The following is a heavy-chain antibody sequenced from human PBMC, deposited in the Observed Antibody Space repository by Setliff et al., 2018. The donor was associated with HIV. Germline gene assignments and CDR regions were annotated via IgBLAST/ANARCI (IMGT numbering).Heavy chain of an antibody. CDR3: ATGGGGSSGSRWFDY. Sequence: GGSLRLSCAASGFTFSSYSMNWVRQSPGKGLEWLSYISGGSTLIQYADSVKGRFTVSRDNVDNSLSLQMNNLRAEDTAFYYCATGGGGSSGSRWFDYWGRGTLVTVSS. J-gene: IGHJ4*02. V-gene: IGHV3-48*01. D-gene: IGHD2-15*01. CDR2: ISGGSTLI. CDR1: GFTFSSYS.